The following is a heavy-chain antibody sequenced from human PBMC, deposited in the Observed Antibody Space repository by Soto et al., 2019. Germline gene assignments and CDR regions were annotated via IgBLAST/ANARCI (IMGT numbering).Heavy chain of an antibody. V-gene: IGHV6-1*01. CDR3: ARGKRGYSGYDYADY. Sequence: SQTLSLTCAISGDSVSRNSATWNWIRQSPSRGLEWLGRTYYRSKWYNDYALSVKSRIIINPDTSKNQFSLQLNSVTPEDTGVYYCARGKRGYSGYDYADYWGQGTLVTVSS. CDR2: TYYRSKWYN. J-gene: IGHJ4*02. D-gene: IGHD5-12*01. CDR1: GDSVSRNSAT.